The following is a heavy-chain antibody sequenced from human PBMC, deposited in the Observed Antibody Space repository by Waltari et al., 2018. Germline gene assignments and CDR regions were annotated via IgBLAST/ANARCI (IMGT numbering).Heavy chain of an antibody. CDR2: ISSSGNTI. D-gene: IGHD1-1*01. Sequence: EVQLVESGGGLVQPGGSLRLSCAASGFTFRSYEMDWVRQAPGKGLEWVSYISSSGNTIYYADSVRGRFTISRDNAKNSLYLQMNSLRAEDTAVYYCTRDREAGTTLDVVYWGKGTLVTVSS. V-gene: IGHV3-48*03. J-gene: IGHJ4*02. CDR3: TRDREAGTTLDVVY. CDR1: GFTFRSYE.